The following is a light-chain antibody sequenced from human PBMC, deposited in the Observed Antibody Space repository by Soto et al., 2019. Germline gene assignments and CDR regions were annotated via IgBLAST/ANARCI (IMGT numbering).Light chain of an antibody. CDR2: QTD. J-gene: IGLJ1*01. V-gene: IGLV1-51*01. CDR1: SSNIGNNY. Sequence: QSVLTQPPSVPEAPGQRDTISSAGSSSNIGNNYVSWYQQLPGAAPKLLIYQTDNRLSGIPDRISGSKSDPTATLDITGLQAGDEADYHCGTWDSSLSAHVFGTGTKVTVL. CDR3: GTWDSSLSAHV.